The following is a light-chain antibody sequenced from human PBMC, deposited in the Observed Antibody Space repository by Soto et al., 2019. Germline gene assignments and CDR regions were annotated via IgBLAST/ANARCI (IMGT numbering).Light chain of an antibody. V-gene: IGKV3-20*01. CDR2: GAS. J-gene: IGKJ3*01. CDR3: QQYSTSPGT. CDR1: QTISSNY. Sequence: EIVLTQSPGTLSLSPGDRATLSCRASQTISSNYLAWFQQKPGQAPRLLIYGASSRATGIPDRFSGSGSGRDFTLGSGSGTDFTLTISGLEPEDFAVYYCQQYSTSPGTFGPGTKVDIK.